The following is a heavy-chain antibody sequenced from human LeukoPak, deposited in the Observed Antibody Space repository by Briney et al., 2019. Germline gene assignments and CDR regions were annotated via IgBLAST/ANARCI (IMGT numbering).Heavy chain of an antibody. Sequence: PSETLSLTCAVYGGSFSGYYWNWIRQPPGKGLEWIGEINHSGSTNYNPSLKSRVTISVDTSKNQFSLKLSSVTAADTAVYYWARTGGGEDYGDYIVFDYWGQGTLVTVSS. CDR2: INHSGST. D-gene: IGHD4-17*01. CDR3: ARTGGGEDYGDYIVFDY. V-gene: IGHV4-34*01. CDR1: GGSFSGYY. J-gene: IGHJ4*02.